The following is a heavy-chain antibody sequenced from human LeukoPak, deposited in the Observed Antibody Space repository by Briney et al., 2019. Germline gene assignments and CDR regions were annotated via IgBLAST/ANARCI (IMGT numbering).Heavy chain of an antibody. Sequence: ASVKVSCKASGYTFRSFGFSWVRQAPGQGLEWMGWINPNSGGTNYAQKFQGRVTMTRDTSISTAYMELSRLRSDDTAVYYCARDAPFRQDFDYWGQGTLVTVSS. V-gene: IGHV1-2*02. J-gene: IGHJ4*02. CDR3: ARDAPFRQDFDY. CDR2: INPNSGGT. CDR1: GYTFRSFG.